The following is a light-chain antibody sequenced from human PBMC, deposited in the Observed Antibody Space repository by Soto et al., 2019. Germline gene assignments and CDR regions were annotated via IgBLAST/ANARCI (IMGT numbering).Light chain of an antibody. CDR2: DAF. CDR1: QSVSSY. V-gene: IGKV3-11*01. J-gene: IGKJ3*01. CDR3: QQRSNPFT. Sequence: IVLTQSPATLSLSPGERATLSCRASQSVSSYLAWYQQKPGQAPRLLIYDAFNRAAGIPARFSGSGSGTDFILTISSLEPEDFAVYYCQQRSNPFTFGPGTKGDIK.